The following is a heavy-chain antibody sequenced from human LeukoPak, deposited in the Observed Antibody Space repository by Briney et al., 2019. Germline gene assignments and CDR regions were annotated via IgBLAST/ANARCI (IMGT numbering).Heavy chain of an antibody. CDR1: GFTFSSYG. CDR2: ISYDGSNK. V-gene: IGHV3-30*18. D-gene: IGHD3-10*01. CDR3: AKDPYGSGSYFPYYFDY. J-gene: IGHJ4*02. Sequence: PGRSLRLSCAASGFTFSSYGMHWVRQAPGKGLEWVAVISYDGSNKYYADSVKGRFTISRDNSKNTLYLQMNSLRAEDTAVYYCAKDPYGSGSYFPYYFDYWGQGTLVTVSS.